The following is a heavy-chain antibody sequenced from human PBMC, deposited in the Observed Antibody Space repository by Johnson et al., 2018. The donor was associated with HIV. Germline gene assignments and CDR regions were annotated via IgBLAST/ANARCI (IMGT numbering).Heavy chain of an antibody. V-gene: IGHV3-23*03. Sequence: MQLVESGGGVARPGGSLRLSCEGSGFIFDEYDMSWVRQTPGKGLEWVSVIYSGGSTYYADSVKGRFTISRDNSKNTLYLQMNSLRAEDTAVYYCAKSAPFYYDSPADAFDIWGQGTMVTVSS. D-gene: IGHD3-22*01. CDR1: GFIFDEYD. CDR3: AKSAPFYYDSPADAFDI. CDR2: IYSGGST. J-gene: IGHJ3*02.